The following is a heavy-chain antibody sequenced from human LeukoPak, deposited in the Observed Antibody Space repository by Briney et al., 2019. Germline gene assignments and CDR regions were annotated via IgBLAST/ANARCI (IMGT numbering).Heavy chain of an antibody. J-gene: IGHJ5*02. V-gene: IGHV3-49*04. CDR2: IRSKGS. D-gene: IGHD1-26*01. CDR1: GFIFGDYA. Sequence: GGSLRLSCTASGFIFGDYAMSWVRQAPGKGLEWVGFIRSKGSEYAASVKGRFTISRDDSKSIAYLQMNSLKTEDTAVYYCTRVYGSGRYYSWFDPRGQGTLVTVSS. CDR3: TRVYGSGRYYSWFDP.